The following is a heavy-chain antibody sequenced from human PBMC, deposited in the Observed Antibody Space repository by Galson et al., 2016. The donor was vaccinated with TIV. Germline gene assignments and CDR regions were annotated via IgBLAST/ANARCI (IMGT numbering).Heavy chain of an antibody. D-gene: IGHD3-22*01. V-gene: IGHV1-2*06. CDR3: AQAFYYDSSAYYFHF. J-gene: IGHJ4*02. CDR2: INPNSGGS. Sequence: CKASGYMFIAYYIHWVRQAPGHGLEWMGRINPNSGGSNSAQKFQGRVTMTSDTSISTAHMELSGLTSDDTAVYYCAQAFYYDSSAYYFHFWGQGTPVSVSS. CDR1: GYMFIAYY.